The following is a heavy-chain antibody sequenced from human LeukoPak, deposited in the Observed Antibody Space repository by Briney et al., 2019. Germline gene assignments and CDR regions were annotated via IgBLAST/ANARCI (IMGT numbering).Heavy chain of an antibody. CDR3: ARLPPVLLWFGEPKPDHYFDY. CDR2: IYPGGSDT. V-gene: IGHV5-51*01. CDR1: GYSFTSYW. D-gene: IGHD3-10*01. Sequence: GESLNISCKGSGYSFTSYWIGWMRQMPGKGLEWMGIIYPGGSDTRYSPSFQGQVTISADKSISTAYLQWSSLKASETAMYYCARLPPVLLWFGEPKPDHYFDYWGQGTLVTVSS. J-gene: IGHJ4*02.